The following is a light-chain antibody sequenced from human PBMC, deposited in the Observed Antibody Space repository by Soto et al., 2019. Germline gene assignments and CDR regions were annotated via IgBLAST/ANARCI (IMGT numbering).Light chain of an antibody. J-gene: IGKJ4*01. Sequence: EFVLTQSPGTLSLSPGERATLSCRASQTVRNNYLTWYQKKPGQAPRLLIYDASSRATGIPDRFSGGGSGTDFTLTISRLEPEDFAVYYCQQFSSYPLTLGGGTKVEIK. V-gene: IGKV3-20*01. CDR1: QTVRNNY. CDR2: DAS. CDR3: QQFSSYPLT.